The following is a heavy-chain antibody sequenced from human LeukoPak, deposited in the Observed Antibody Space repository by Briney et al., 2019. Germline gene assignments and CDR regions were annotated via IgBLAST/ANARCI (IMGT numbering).Heavy chain of an antibody. CDR2: IYYSGST. Sequence: SETLSLTCTVSGGSFSSYYWSWIRQPPGKGLEWIGYIYYSGSTNYNPSLKSRVTISVDTSKNQFSLKLSSVTAADTAVYYCAGALVNYDYVWGSYRYVLDYFDYWGQGTLVTVSS. J-gene: IGHJ4*02. CDR1: GGSFSSYY. D-gene: IGHD3-16*02. V-gene: IGHV4-59*01. CDR3: AGALVNYDYVWGSYRYVLDYFDY.